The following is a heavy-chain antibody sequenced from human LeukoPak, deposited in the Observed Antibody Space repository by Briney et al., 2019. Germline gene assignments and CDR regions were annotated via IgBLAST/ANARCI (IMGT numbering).Heavy chain of an antibody. D-gene: IGHD2-2*01. J-gene: IGHJ4*02. Sequence: PSETLSLTCTVSGGSISSYYWSWIRQPAGKGLEWIGRIFSSGSINYNPSLKSRVTMSVDTSKNEFSLILSSVTAADTALYYCARASNTSNHFDYWGQGTLVTVSS. V-gene: IGHV4-4*07. CDR2: IFSSGSI. CDR3: ARASNTSNHFDY. CDR1: GGSISSYY.